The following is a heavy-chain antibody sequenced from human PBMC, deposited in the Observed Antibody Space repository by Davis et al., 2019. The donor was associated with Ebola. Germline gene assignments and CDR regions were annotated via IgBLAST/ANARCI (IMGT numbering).Heavy chain of an antibody. CDR1: GFTFSSYG. Sequence: GESLKISCAASGFTFSSYGMHWVRQAPGKGLEWVAVISYDGSNKYYTDSVKGRFTISRDNSKNTLYLQMSSLRAEDTAVYYCARDLPGGDWYFDLWGQGTLVTVSS. J-gene: IGHJ2*01. D-gene: IGHD1-14*01. V-gene: IGHV3-30*03. CDR3: ARDLPGGDWYFDL. CDR2: ISYDGSNK.